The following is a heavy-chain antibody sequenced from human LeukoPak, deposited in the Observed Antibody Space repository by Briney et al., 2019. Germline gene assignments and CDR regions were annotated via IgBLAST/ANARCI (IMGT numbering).Heavy chain of an antibody. CDR3: ASESIAVAGTAY. CDR1: GYTFTGYY. V-gene: IGHV1-2*06. Sequence: ASVKVSCKASGYTFTGYYMHWLRQAPGQGLEWMGRINPNSGGTNYAQKFQGRVTMTRDTSISTAYMELSRLRSDDTAVYYCASESIAVAGTAYWGQGTLVTVSS. J-gene: IGHJ4*02. CDR2: INPNSGGT. D-gene: IGHD6-19*01.